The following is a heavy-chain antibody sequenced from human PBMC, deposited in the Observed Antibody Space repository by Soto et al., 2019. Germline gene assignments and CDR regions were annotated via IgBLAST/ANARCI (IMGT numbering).Heavy chain of an antibody. CDR2: INPGSGVT. CDR3: ARVAGHKNARFGT. J-gene: IGHJ4*02. CDR1: GYSFTRYH. Sequence: GASVKVSCKASGYSFTRYHMHWVRQAPGQGLEWMGWINPGSGVTNQAQKFQGRVTMTRDTSITTTYMELNSLTSDDTAVYYCARVAGHKNARFGTWGQGALVTVSS. V-gene: IGHV1-2*02. D-gene: IGHD1-1*01.